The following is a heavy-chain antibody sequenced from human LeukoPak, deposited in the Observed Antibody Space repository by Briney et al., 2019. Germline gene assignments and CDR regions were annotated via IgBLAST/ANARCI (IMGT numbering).Heavy chain of an antibody. CDR1: GYTFTGYY. Sequence: SVKVSCKASGYTFTGYYMHWVRQAPGQGLEWMGRIILILGIANYAQKFQGRVTITADKSTSTAYMELSSLRSEDTAVYYCARNTVLRFLEWLLYGAFDIWGLGTMVTVSS. D-gene: IGHD3-3*01. CDR2: IILILGIA. V-gene: IGHV1-69*02. CDR3: ARNTVLRFLEWLLYGAFDI. J-gene: IGHJ3*02.